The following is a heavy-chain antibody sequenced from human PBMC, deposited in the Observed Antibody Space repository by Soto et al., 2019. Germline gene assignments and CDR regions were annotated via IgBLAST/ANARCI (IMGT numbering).Heavy chain of an antibody. V-gene: IGHV4-34*01. Sequence: QVQLQQWGAGLLKPSETLSLTCAVYGGSFSGYYWSWIRQPPGKGLEWIGEITHSGSTNYNPCLKSRFNISVDTSKNQFSLKLSSVTAADTAVYYCARAPLLLGYYYYYGMDVWGQGTTVTVSS. CDR3: ARAPLLLGYYYYYGMDV. CDR1: GGSFSGYY. CDR2: ITHSGST. J-gene: IGHJ6*02. D-gene: IGHD2-15*01.